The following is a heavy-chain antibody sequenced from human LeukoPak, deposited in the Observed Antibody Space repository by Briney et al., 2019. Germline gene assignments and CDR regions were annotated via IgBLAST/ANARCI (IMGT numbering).Heavy chain of an antibody. J-gene: IGHJ5*02. CDR3: ATDFYDST. CDR2: IRSNSDGGTI. V-gene: IGHV3-15*07. CDR1: GFTFTNAW. Sequence: GGTLRLSCATSGFTFTNAWMNWVRQAPGKGLEWVGRIRSNSDGGTIDYAAPVKGRFTLSRDDSKNTLYLQMNSLQTEDTAVYYCATDFYDSTWGQGTLVTVSS. D-gene: IGHD3-22*01.